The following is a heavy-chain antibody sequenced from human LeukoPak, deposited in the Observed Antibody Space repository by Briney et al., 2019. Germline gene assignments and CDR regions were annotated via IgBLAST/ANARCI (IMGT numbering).Heavy chain of an antibody. J-gene: IGHJ5*02. CDR2: ISAYNGNT. CDR1: GYTFTRYG. CDR3: ARTMVRGDTNWFDP. Sequence: GASVKVSCKASGYTFTRYGISWERQAPGQGLEWMGWISAYNGNTNYAQKLQGRVTMTTDTSTSTAYMELRSLRSDDTAVYYCARTMVRGDTNWFDPWGQGTLVTVSS. V-gene: IGHV1-18*01. D-gene: IGHD3-10*01.